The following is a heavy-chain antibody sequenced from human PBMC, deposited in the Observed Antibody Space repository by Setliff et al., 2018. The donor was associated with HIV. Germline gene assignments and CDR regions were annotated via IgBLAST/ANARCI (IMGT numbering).Heavy chain of an antibody. CDR3: ARVVPREVAPGGFDI. Sequence: SETLSLTCAVSGYSVSSGYYWGRIRQPPGKGLEWIASIYYSGSTYYAPSLKSRVTISVDTSKNQFSLKLTSVTAADTAVYFCARVVPREVAPGGFDIWGQGTMVTVS. V-gene: IGHV4-38-2*01. CDR2: IYYSGST. D-gene: IGHD5-12*01. CDR1: GYSVSSGYY. J-gene: IGHJ3*02.